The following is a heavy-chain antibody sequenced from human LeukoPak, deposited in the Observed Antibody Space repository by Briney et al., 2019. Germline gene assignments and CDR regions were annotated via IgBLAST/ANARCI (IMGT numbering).Heavy chain of an antibody. D-gene: IGHD2-15*01. V-gene: IGHV1-18*04. Sequence: ASVTVSCKASGYTFTSYGISWVRQAPGQGLEWMGWISAYNGNTNYAQKPQGRVTMTTDTSTSTAYMELRSLRSDDTAVYYCARDRTSWGYCSGGSCLFDYWGQGTLVTVSS. CDR1: GYTFTSYG. J-gene: IGHJ4*02. CDR3: ARDRTSWGYCSGGSCLFDY. CDR2: ISAYNGNT.